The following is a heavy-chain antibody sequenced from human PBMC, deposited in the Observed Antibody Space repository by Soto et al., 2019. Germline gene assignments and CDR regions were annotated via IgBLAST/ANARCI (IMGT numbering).Heavy chain of an antibody. CDR1: GGTFSSYA. Sequence: ASVKVSCKASGGTFSSYAISWVRQAPGQGLEWMGGIIPIFGTANYAQKFQGRVTITADKSTSTAYMELSSLRSEDTAVYYCARDRGYSSDYFDYWGQGTLVTVSA. J-gene: IGHJ4*02. V-gene: IGHV1-69*06. CDR3: ARDRGYSSDYFDY. D-gene: IGHD5-18*01. CDR2: IIPIFGTA.